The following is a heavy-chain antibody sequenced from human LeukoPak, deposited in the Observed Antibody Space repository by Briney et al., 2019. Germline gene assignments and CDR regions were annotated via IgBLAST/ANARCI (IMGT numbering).Heavy chain of an antibody. CDR1: GFTFSSYG. Sequence: PGGSLRLSCAASGFTFSSYGMHWVRQAPGKGLEWVAFIRYDGSNKYYADSVKGRFTVSRDNAKNSLYLQMNSLRAEDTAVYYCARIISGGHDHWGQGTLVTVSS. J-gene: IGHJ4*02. CDR3: ARIISGGHDH. D-gene: IGHD2-15*01. CDR2: IRYDGSNK. V-gene: IGHV3-30*02.